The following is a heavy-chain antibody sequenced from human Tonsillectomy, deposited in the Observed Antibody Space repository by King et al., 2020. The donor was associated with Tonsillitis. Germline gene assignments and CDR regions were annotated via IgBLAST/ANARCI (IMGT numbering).Heavy chain of an antibody. CDR1: GFTFSDAR. CDR2: IKSKTDGGAT. CDR3: TTMAD. D-gene: IGHD5-24*01. V-gene: IGHV3-15*01. J-gene: IGHJ4*02. Sequence: DVQLVESGGGLVKPGGSLRLSCAASGFTFSDARMRWVRQARGKGREWVDRIKSKTDGGATDYPAPVKGGFSISSDDSKNTLYLQMNSLTTEGTAVYYCTTMADWGQGALVSVSS.